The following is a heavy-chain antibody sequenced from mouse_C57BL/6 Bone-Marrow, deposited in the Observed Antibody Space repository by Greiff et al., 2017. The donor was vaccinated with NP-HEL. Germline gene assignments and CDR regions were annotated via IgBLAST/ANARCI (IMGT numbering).Heavy chain of an antibody. J-gene: IGHJ1*03. V-gene: IGHV1-63*01. Sequence: QVQLQQSGAELVRPGTSVKMSCKASGYTFTNYWIGWAKQRPGHGLEWIGDIYPGGGYTNYNEKFKGKATLTADKSSSPAYMQFSSLTSEDSAIYYCARKWDYDWYFDVWGTGTTVTVSS. CDR2: IYPGGGYT. CDR1: GYTFTNYW. CDR3: ARKWDYDWYFDV. D-gene: IGHD2-4*01.